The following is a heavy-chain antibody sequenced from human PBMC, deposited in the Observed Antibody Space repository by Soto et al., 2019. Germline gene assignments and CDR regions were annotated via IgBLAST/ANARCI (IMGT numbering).Heavy chain of an antibody. J-gene: IGHJ6*02. V-gene: IGHV6-1*01. CDR1: GDGVSSNSAA. D-gene: IGHD6-13*01. Sequence: SQTLSLTCAISGDGVSSNSAAWNWIRQSPSRGLEWLGRTYYRSKWYNEYAVSVKSRITINPDTSKNQFSLQLNSVTPEDTAVYYCAKAGGYSSSTNGMDVWGQGTTVTGSS. CDR3: AKAGGYSSSTNGMDV. CDR2: TYYRSKWYN.